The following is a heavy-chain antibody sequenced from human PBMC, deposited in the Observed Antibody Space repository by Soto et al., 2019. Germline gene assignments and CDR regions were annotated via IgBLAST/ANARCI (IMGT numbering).Heavy chain of an antibody. D-gene: IGHD6-19*01. CDR2: VIPIFGTA. CDR1: GGTFSSYA. J-gene: IGHJ4*02. CDR3: AREAVAGGAY. V-gene: IGHV1-69*01. Sequence: QVQLVQSGAEVKKPGSSVKVSCKASGGTFSSYAISWVRQAPGQGREWMGGVIPIFGTANYAQKFQGRVTITADESTSTADMELSSLRSEDTAGYYCAREAVAGGAYWGQGTLVTVSS.